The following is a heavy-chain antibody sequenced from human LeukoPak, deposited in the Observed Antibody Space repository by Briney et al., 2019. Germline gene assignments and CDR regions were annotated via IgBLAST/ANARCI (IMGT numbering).Heavy chain of an antibody. J-gene: IGHJ3*01. CDR2: IYTSGST. D-gene: IGHD6-13*01. CDR1: GGSISSYY. Sequence: SETLSLTCTVSGGSISSYYWSWIRQPAGKGLEWIGRIYTSGSTNYNPSLKSRVTMSVGTSKNQFSLKLSSVTAADTAVYYCARISSSNWYNERGAFDVWGQGTMVTVSS. CDR3: ARISSSNWYNERGAFDV. V-gene: IGHV4-4*07.